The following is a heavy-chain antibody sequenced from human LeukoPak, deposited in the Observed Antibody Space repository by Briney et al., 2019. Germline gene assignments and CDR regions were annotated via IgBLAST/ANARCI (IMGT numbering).Heavy chain of an antibody. D-gene: IGHD5-18*01. CDR1: GLTFDDYA. CDR2: ISWNSSSI. J-gene: IGHJ4*02. Sequence: SLRLSCAASGLTFDDYAMHWVRQAPGKGLEWVSGISWNSSSIGYADSVKGRFTISRDNAKNSLYLQMNSLRAEDTALYYCAKYGNSAMVAIDYFDYWGQGTLVTVSS. V-gene: IGHV3-9*01. CDR3: AKYGNSAMVAIDYFDY.